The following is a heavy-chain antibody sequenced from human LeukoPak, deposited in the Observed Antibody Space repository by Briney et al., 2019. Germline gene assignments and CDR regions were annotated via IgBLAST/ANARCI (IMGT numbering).Heavy chain of an antibody. J-gene: IGHJ4*02. V-gene: IGHV3-23*01. CDR1: GFTFSSYA. CDR2: ISGSGGST. Sequence: PGGSLRLSSAASGFTFSSYAMSWVRQAPGKGLEWVSAISGSGGSTYYADSVKGRFTISRDNSKNTLYLQMNSLRAEDTAVYYCAKANMVRGVTLKFDYWGQGTLVTVSS. D-gene: IGHD3-10*01. CDR3: AKANMVRGVTLKFDY.